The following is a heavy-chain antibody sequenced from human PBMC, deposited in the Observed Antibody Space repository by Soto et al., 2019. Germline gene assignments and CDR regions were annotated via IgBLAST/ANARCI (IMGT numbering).Heavy chain of an antibody. J-gene: IGHJ4*02. V-gene: IGHV4-30-4*01. Sequence: SETLSLTCTVSGDSISSPDYYWSWIRQAPGKGLELIGYVYYRGSIYYTPSFESRVSISVDTSKNQFSLRLTSVTAADSAMYFCGRVTFTPNWLDYWGQRILVTVSS. D-gene: IGHD3-22*01. CDR1: GDSISSPDYY. CDR2: VYYRGSI. CDR3: GRVTFTPNWLDY.